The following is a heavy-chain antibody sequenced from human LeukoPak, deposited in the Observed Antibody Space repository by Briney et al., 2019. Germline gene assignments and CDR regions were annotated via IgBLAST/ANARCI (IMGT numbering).Heavy chain of an antibody. D-gene: IGHD6-6*01. CDR1: GFTFSSYS. CDR3: ARLRFARVLIAARPAIDY. V-gene: IGHV3-21*01. Sequence: GGSLRLSCAASGFTFSSYSMNWVRQAPGKGLEWVSSISSSSSYIYYADSVKGRFTISRDNAKNSLYLQMNSLRAEDTAVYYCARLRFARVLIAARPAIDYWGQGTLVTVSS. CDR2: ISSSSSYI. J-gene: IGHJ4*02.